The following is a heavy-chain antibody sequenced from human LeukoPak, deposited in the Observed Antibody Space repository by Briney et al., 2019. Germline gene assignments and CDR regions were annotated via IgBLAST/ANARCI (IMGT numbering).Heavy chain of an antibody. CDR1: GGSISSYY. V-gene: IGHV4-59*08. CDR3: ARHGGGYCSSTSCYPQAPQPYYYYGMDV. D-gene: IGHD2-2*01. J-gene: IGHJ6*02. CDR2: IYYSGST. Sequence: SETLSLTCTVSGGSISSYYWSWIRQPPGKGLEWIGYIYYSGSTNYNPSLKSRVTISVDTSKNQFSLKLSSVTAADTAVYYCARHGGGYCSSTSCYPQAPQPYYYYGMDVWGQGTTVTVSS.